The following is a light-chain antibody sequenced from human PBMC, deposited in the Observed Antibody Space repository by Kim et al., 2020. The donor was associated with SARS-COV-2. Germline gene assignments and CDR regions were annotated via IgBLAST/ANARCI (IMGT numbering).Light chain of an antibody. CDR1: KLGDKY. Sequence: SYEPTQPPSVSVSPGQTASITCSGDKLGDKYACWYQQKPGQSPVLVIYQDSKRPSGIPERFSGSNSGNTATLTISGTQAMDEADYYCQAWDSSTHNYV. CDR3: QAWDSSTHNYV. CDR2: QDS. J-gene: IGLJ1*01. V-gene: IGLV3-1*01.